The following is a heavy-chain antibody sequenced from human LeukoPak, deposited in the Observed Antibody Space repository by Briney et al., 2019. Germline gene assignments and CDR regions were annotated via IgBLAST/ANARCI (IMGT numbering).Heavy chain of an antibody. J-gene: IGHJ3*02. CDR2: IYYRGST. Sequence: SDTLSLTCTVSGGSISSYYWSWIRQPPGKALEWIGYIYYRGSTNYNPSLKSRVTISVDTSKNQFSLKLSSVTAADTAVYYCARVRITMIVVAHAMDAFDIWGQGTMVTVSS. CDR1: GGSISSYY. D-gene: IGHD3-22*01. V-gene: IGHV4-59*07. CDR3: ARVRITMIVVAHAMDAFDI.